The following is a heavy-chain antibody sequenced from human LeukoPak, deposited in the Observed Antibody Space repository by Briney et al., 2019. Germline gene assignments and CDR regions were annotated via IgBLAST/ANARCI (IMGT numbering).Heavy chain of an antibody. CDR3: AKDSAFDGDYGYY. D-gene: IGHD4-17*01. V-gene: IGHV3-30*04. CDR1: GFTFRSYA. J-gene: IGHJ4*02. CDR2: ISYDGSNK. Sequence: PGRSLRLSCAASGFTFRSYAMHWVRQAPGKGLEWVAVISYDGSNKYYADSVKGRFTISRDNSKNTLYLQMNSLRAEDTAVYYRAKDSAFDGDYGYYWGQGTLVTVSS.